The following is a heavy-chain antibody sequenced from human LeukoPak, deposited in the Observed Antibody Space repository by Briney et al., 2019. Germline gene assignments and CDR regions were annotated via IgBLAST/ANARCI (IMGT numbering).Heavy chain of an antibody. J-gene: IGHJ4*02. Sequence: GGSLRLSCAASGFTFSSYGMHWVHQAPGKGLEWVAVIWYDGSNKYYADSVKGRFTISRDNSKNTLYLQMNSLRAEDTAVYYCAGGTTYSSGWYYFDYWGQGTLVTVSS. D-gene: IGHD6-19*01. CDR2: IWYDGSNK. CDR3: AGGTTYSSGWYYFDY. V-gene: IGHV3-33*01. CDR1: GFTFSSYG.